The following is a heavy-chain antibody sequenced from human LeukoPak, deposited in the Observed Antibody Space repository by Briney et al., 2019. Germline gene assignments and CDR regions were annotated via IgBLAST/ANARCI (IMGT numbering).Heavy chain of an antibody. J-gene: IGHJ4*02. CDR1: GYTFKAYY. CDR3: ARLRGPRYGDLFDS. V-gene: IGHV1-2*02. D-gene: IGHD4-17*01. Sequence: ASVKVSCKASGYTFKAYYIHWLRQAPGQGFEWMGWINPTSADTKYSQNFQDNVSMTRDKSITTAFLELSRLTSDDTAVYYCARLRGPRYGDLFDSWGQGTLVTVSS. CDR2: INPTSADT.